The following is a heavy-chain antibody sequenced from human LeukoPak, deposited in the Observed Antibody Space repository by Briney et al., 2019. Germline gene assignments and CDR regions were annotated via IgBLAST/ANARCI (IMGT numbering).Heavy chain of an antibody. CDR1: GSTFSSYA. J-gene: IGHJ4*02. CDR3: ATRVDIVATLDY. V-gene: IGHV3-23*01. CDR2: ISGSGGST. Sequence: HPGGSLRLSCAASGSTFSSYAMSWVRQAPGKGLEWVSAISGSGGSTYYADSVKGRFTISRDNSKNTLYLQMNSLRAEDTAVYYCATRVDIVATLDYWGQGTLITVSS. D-gene: IGHD5-12*01.